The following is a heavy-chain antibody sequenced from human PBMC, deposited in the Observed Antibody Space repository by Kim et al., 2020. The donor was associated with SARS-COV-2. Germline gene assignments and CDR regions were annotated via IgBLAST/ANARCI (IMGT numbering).Heavy chain of an antibody. V-gene: IGHV5-10-1*01. CDR2: IDPSDSYT. Sequence: GESLKISCKGSGYSFTSYWISWVRQMPGKGLEWMGRIDPSDSYTNYSPSFQGHVTISADKSISTAYLQWSSLKASDTAMYYCARHLTRQQLVLGYPVHYYYGMDVWGQGTTVTVSS. CDR3: ARHLTRQQLVLGYPVHYYYGMDV. D-gene: IGHD6-13*01. CDR1: GYSFTSYW. J-gene: IGHJ6*02.